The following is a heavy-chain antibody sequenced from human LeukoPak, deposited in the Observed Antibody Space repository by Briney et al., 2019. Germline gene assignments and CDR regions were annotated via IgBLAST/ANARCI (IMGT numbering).Heavy chain of an antibody. CDR2: ISGGGEST. D-gene: IGHD6-19*01. Sequence: PGGSLRLSCVASEFTFSSHAMNWVRQAPGKGLEWVSSISGGGESTHYADSVKGRFTVSRDNSKNTLYLQINSLRGEDTAVYYCAKGKYSSGGVPDYWGQGTLVTVSS. J-gene: IGHJ4*02. CDR1: EFTFSSHA. CDR3: AKGKYSSGGVPDY. V-gene: IGHV3-23*01.